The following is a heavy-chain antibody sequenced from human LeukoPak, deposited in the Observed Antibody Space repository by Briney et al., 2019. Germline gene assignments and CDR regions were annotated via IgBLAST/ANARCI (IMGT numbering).Heavy chain of an antibody. D-gene: IGHD5-18*01. CDR2: IYHSGST. V-gene: IGHV4-30-2*01. CDR1: GGSISSGGYS. J-gene: IGHJ4*02. CDR3: AREDSYGTFDY. Sequence: SQTLSLTCAVSGGSISSGGYSWSWIRQPPGKGLEWIGYIYHSGSTYYNPSLKSRVTISVDTSKNQFSLKLSSVTAADTAAYYCAREDSYGTFDYWGQGTLVTVSS.